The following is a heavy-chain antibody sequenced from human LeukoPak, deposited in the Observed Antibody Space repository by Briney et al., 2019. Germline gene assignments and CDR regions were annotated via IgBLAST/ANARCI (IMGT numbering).Heavy chain of an antibody. Sequence: GGSLRLSCAASGFTFSSYWMSWVRQAPGKGLEWVANIKQDGSEKYYVDSVKGRFTISRDNAKNSLYLQMNSLRAEDTAVYYCASPDCGSTRCYGFDYWGQGTLVTVSS. V-gene: IGHV3-7*01. CDR2: IKQDGSEK. CDR3: ASPDCGSTRCYGFDY. J-gene: IGHJ4*02. D-gene: IGHD2-2*01. CDR1: GFTFSSYW.